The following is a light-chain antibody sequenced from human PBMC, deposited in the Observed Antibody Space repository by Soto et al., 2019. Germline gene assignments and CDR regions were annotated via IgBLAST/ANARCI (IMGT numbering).Light chain of an antibody. J-gene: IGKJ1*01. CDR2: GAS. V-gene: IGKV3-20*01. Sequence: ETVLTQSPATLSVSPGETATLSCTTSQGLNRNLAWYQQKLGQAPRVLIYGASTRAAGIPARFSGSGSGTDFTLTISRLEPEDSAVYYCQQYGSSPTWTFGQGTKVDIK. CDR1: QGLNRN. CDR3: QQYGSSPTWT.